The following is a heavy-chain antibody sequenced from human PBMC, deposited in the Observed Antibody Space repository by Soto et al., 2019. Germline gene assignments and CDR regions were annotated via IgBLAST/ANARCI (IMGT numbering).Heavy chain of an antibody. Sequence: QVQLQESGPGLVKPSETLSLTCTVSGGSISTYYWIWIRQPPGKGLEWIGVFYNGGTTNYSPSLKRRVTISVDPSKNPFSLKLNSVTAADTAVYYCARDGSERPATYWGQGILVTVSS. D-gene: IGHD3-10*01. V-gene: IGHV4-59*01. CDR1: GGSISTYY. J-gene: IGHJ4*02. CDR2: FYNGGTT. CDR3: ARDGSERPATY.